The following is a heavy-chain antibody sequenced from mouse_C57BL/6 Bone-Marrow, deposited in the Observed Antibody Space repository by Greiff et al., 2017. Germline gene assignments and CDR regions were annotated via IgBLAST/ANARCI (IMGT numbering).Heavy chain of an antibody. CDR3: ARGYYGSSPGDY. CDR1: GYTFTSYW. J-gene: IGHJ2*01. D-gene: IGHD1-1*01. V-gene: IGHV1-72*01. Sequence: VKLMESGAELVKPGASVKLSCKASGYTFTSYWMHWVKQRPGRGLEWIGRIDPNSGGTKYNEKFKSKATLTVDKPSSTAYMQLSSLTSEDSAVYYCARGYYGSSPGDYWGQGTTLTVSS. CDR2: IDPNSGGT.